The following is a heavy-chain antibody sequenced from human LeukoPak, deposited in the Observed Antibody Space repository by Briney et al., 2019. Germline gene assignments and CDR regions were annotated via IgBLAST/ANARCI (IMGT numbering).Heavy chain of an antibody. J-gene: IGHJ4*02. D-gene: IGHD1-26*01. CDR1: GFTFSTSW. CDR2: INDDGSSI. V-gene: IGHV3-74*01. Sequence: GGSLRLSCAGSGFTFSTSWMHWVRQAPGKALVWVSRINDDGSSINYADSVKGRFTISRDNAKNTLYLQMSSLRAEDTAVYYCAGALGSYSDYWGQGTLVSVSS. CDR3: AGALGSYSDY.